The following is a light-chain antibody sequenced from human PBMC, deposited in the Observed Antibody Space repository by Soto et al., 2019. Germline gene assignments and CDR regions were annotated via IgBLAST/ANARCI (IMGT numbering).Light chain of an antibody. CDR2: GAS. Sequence: EIVMTQSTATLSVSPGESATLSCRASQRVNRNLAWYQHIPGQATSILIYGASTRATGIPARFSGSGSGTDFTITISSLQSDEFAVYYCKQYTSWSLLSFWQGTRLEI. V-gene: IGKV3-15*01. CDR1: QRVNRN. CDR3: KQYTSWSLLS. J-gene: IGKJ5*01.